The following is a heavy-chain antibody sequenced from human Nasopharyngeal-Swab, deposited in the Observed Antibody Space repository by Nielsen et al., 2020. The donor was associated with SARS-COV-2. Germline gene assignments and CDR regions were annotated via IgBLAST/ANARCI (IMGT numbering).Heavy chain of an antibody. D-gene: IGHD3-9*01. J-gene: IGHJ4*02. CDR3: ARGSLPLYDILTGYYPPFDY. CDR2: IYYSGST. Sequence: RQAPGKGLEWIGYIYYSGSTYYNPSLKSRVNISVDTPKNQFSLKLSSVTAADTAVYYCARGSLPLYDILTGYYPPFDYWGQGTLVTVSS. V-gene: IGHV4-31*02.